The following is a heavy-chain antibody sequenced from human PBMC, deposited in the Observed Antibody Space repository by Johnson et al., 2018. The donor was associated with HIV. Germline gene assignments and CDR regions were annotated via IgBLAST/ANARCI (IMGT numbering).Heavy chain of an antibody. V-gene: IGHV3-30*02. CDR1: GFTFSKYA. CDR2: IWNDGSNK. Sequence: QVQLVESGGGVVQPGGSLRLSCAASGFTFSKYAIHWVRQAPGKGLEWVAIIWNDGSNKFYADSVKGRFTISRDNAKNSLYLQMNSLRTEDTAVYYCARDHPTPGARVHVFDLWGQGTMVTVSS. CDR3: ARDHPTPGARVHVFDL. D-gene: IGHD2-15*01. J-gene: IGHJ3*01.